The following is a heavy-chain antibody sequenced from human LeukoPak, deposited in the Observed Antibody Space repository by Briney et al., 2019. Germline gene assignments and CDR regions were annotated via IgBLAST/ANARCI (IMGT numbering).Heavy chain of an antibody. V-gene: IGHV4-59*12. J-gene: IGHJ6*03. CDR1: GGSISSYY. CDR3: LRYYYYYYYMDV. D-gene: IGHD3-10*01. Sequence: SETLSLTCTVSGGSISSYYWNWIRQPPGKGLEWIGYIYYSGSTYYNPSLKSRVTISVDTSKNQFSLKLSSVTAADTAVYYCLRYYYYYYYMDVWGKGTTVTVSS. CDR2: IYYSGST.